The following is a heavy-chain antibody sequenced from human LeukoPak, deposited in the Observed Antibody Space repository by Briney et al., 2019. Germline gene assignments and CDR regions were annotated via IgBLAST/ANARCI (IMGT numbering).Heavy chain of an antibody. J-gene: IGHJ4*02. Sequence: GGSLRLSCAASGFTFSSYNMNWVRQAPGKGLEWVSSISSSSSYIYYADSVKGRFTISRDNAKNSLYLQMNSLRAEDTAVYYCARDPYYDSSGYPGFDYWGQGTLVTVSS. CDR1: GFTFSSYN. CDR2: ISSSSSYI. D-gene: IGHD3-22*01. CDR3: ARDPYYDSSGYPGFDY. V-gene: IGHV3-21*01.